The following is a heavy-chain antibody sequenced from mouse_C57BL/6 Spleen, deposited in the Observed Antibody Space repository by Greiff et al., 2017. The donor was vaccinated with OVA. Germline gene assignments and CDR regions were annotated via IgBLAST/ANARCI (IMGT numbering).Heavy chain of an antibody. CDR1: GYSFTGYY. J-gene: IGHJ2*01. Sequence: DVQLQQSGPELVKPGASVKISCKASGYSFTGYYMNWVKQSPEKSLEWIGKINPSTGGTTYNQKFKAKATLTVDKSSSTAYMQLNSLTSEDSAVYYCARGDTTSVWYYFDYWGQGTTLTVSS. CDR2: INPSTGGT. V-gene: IGHV1-42*01. CDR3: ARGDTTSVWYYFDY. D-gene: IGHD1-1*01.